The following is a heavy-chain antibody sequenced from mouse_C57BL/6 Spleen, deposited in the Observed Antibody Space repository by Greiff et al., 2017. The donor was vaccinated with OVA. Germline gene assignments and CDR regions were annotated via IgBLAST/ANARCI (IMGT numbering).Heavy chain of an antibody. V-gene: IGHV1-77*01. CDR3: SKWGYDYDDYYAMDY. CDR2: IGPGSGST. CDR1: GYTFTDYY. Sequence: QVQLQQSGAELVKPGASVKISCKASGYTFTDYYINWVKQRPGQGLEWIGKIGPGSGSTYYNEKFKGKATLTADKSSSTAYMQLSSLTSEESAVYFCSKWGYDYDDYYAMDYWGQGTSVTVSS. D-gene: IGHD2-4*01. J-gene: IGHJ4*01.